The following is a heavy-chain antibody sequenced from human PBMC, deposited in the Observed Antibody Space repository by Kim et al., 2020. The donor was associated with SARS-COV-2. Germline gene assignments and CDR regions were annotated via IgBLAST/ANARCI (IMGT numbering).Heavy chain of an antibody. D-gene: IGHD3-22*01. Sequence: GGSLRLSCAASGFTFSSYSMNWVRQAPGKGLEWVSSISSSSSYIYYADSVKGRFTISRDNAKNSLYLQMNSLRAEDTAVYYCARDSSGYYMLEADYWGQGTLVTVSS. CDR2: ISSSSSYI. V-gene: IGHV3-21*04. CDR3: ARDSSGYYMLEADY. CDR1: GFTFSSYS. J-gene: IGHJ4*02.